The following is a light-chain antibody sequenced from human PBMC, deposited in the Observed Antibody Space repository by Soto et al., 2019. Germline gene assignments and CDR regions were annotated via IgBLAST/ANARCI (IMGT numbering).Light chain of an antibody. CDR2: AAS. CDR3: QTYNSAPPT. V-gene: IGKV1-27*01. CDR1: QAIGDY. Sequence: DIQVTQSPSSLSASLGDRVTITCRANQAIGDYLAGFQQHPGKVHKLLIYAASALQSGVTSRFSVSGSGTDFTFTISSLQPEDIANYYCQTYNSAPPTFGGGTKVDI. J-gene: IGKJ4*01.